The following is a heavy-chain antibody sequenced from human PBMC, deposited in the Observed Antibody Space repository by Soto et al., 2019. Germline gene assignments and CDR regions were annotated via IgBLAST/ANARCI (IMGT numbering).Heavy chain of an antibody. CDR3: ARAPRSLLTSFDP. CDR1: GGSISSGGYY. CDR2: IYYSGST. D-gene: IGHD1-26*01. V-gene: IGHV4-31*03. J-gene: IGHJ5*02. Sequence: ASETLSLTCTVSGGSISSGGYYWSWIRQHPGKGLEWIGYIYYSGSTYYNPSLKSRVTISVDTSKNQFSLKLSSVTAADTAVYYCARAPRSLLTSFDPWGQGTLVTVSS.